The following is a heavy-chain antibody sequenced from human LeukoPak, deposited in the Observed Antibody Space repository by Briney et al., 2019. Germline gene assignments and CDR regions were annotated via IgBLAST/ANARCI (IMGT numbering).Heavy chain of an antibody. Sequence: SSETLSLTCIVSGNSITSDFWSWIRQSPGKGLEWIGYINHSGRSEYDPSLKSRVTISVDRSRKRVSLKMRSVTAADTAVYYCARLDCLSDECYNYWAVGALVTVSS. V-gene: IGHV4-59*08. J-gene: IGHJ4*02. CDR2: INHSGRS. D-gene: IGHD2-21*01. CDR1: GNSITSDF. CDR3: ARLDCLSDECYNY.